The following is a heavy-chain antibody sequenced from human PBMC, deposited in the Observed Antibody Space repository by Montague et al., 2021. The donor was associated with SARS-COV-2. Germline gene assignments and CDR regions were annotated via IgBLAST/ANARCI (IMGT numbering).Heavy chain of an antibody. V-gene: IGHV2-5*02. CDR2: IYWDDDK. CDR1: GFSLSTSGVG. Sequence: PALVKPTQTLTLTCTFSGFSLSTSGVGVGWIRQPPGKALEWLALIYWDDDKRYSPSLKSRLTITKDTSKNQVVLTVTNVDPVDTATYYCAHRRSDWYGPYFDHWGQGTPDTVSS. CDR3: AHRRSDWYGPYFDH. J-gene: IGHJ4*01. D-gene: IGHD6-19*01.